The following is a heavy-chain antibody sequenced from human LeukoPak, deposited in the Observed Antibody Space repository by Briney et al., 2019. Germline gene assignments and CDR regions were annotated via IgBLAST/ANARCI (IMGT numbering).Heavy chain of an antibody. V-gene: IGHV4-59*01. J-gene: IGHJ3*02. D-gene: IGHD4-23*01. CDR1: GGSFSGYH. CDR2: IYYSGST. CDR3: ARLTTVVPQNAFDI. Sequence: PSETLSLTCDVFGGSFSGYHWSWIWQPPGEGLEWIGYIYYSGSTNYNPSLKSRVAISVDTSKNQISLKVNSVTAADTAVYYCARLTTVVPQNAFDIWGQGTMVTVSS.